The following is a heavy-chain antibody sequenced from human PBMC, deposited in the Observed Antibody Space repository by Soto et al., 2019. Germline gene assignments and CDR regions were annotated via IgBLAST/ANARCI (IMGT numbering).Heavy chain of an antibody. J-gene: IGHJ6*02. Sequence: VASVKVSCKASGGTFSSYSISWARQAPGQGLEWMGGIIPIFGTANYAQKFQGRVTITADESTSTAYMELSSLRSEDTAVYYCVLGYYYDSSGYYYYGMDVWGQGTTVTVSS. V-gene: IGHV1-69*13. CDR3: VLGYYYDSSGYYYYGMDV. CDR1: GGTFSSYS. CDR2: IIPIFGTA. D-gene: IGHD3-22*01.